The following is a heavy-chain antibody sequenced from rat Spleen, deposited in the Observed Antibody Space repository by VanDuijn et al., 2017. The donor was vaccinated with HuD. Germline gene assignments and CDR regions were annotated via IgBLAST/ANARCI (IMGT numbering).Heavy chain of an antibody. Sequence: EVQLVESGGGLVQPGRSLKLSCVASGFTFSDYGMNWIRQAPGKGLEWVAYIGSSSGTIYYADTVKGRFTISRDNAKNTLYLQMDSLRSEDTATYYCASSNWELQYYFDYWGQGVMVTVSS. CDR1: GFTFSDYG. V-gene: IGHV5-31*01. J-gene: IGHJ2*01. D-gene: IGHD5-1*01. CDR2: IGSSSGTI. CDR3: ASSNWELQYYFDY.